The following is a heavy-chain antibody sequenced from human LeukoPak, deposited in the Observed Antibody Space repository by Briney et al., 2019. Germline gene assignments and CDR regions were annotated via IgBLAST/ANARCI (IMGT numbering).Heavy chain of an antibody. V-gene: IGHV4-39*07. D-gene: IGHD6-19*01. CDR1: GGSISSSSYY. Sequence: PSETLSLTCTVSGGSISSSSYYWGWIRQPPGKGLEWIGSIYYSGSTYYNPSLKSRVTISVDTSKNQFSLKLSSVTAADTAVYYCARDRTVAGTGPNWFDPWGQGTLATVSS. CDR2: IYYSGST. J-gene: IGHJ5*02. CDR3: ARDRTVAGTGPNWFDP.